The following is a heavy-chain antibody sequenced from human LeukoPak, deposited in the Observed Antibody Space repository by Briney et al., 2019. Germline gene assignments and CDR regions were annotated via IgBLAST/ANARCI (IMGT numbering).Heavy chain of an antibody. CDR2: ISGSGGST. J-gene: IGHJ6*03. CDR3: AKYCSSTSCPTRYYYYYYMDV. D-gene: IGHD2-2*01. Sequence: PGGSLLLSCAASGFTVNNKYMNWVRQAPGKGLEWVSAISGSGGSTYYADSVKGRFTISRDNSKNTLYLQMNSLRAEDTAVYYCAKYCSSTSCPTRYYYYYYMDVWGKGTTVTVSS. V-gene: IGHV3-23*01. CDR1: GFTVNNKY.